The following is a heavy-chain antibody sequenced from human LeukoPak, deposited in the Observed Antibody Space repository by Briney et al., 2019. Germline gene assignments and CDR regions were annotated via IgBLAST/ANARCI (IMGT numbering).Heavy chain of an antibody. J-gene: IGHJ6*03. CDR2: IYYSGST. CDR1: GGYISSSSYY. V-gene: IGHV4-39*07. D-gene: IGHD2-15*01. CDR3: ARKKGRLYSGYYMDV. Sequence: SETLSLTCTVSGGYISSSSYYWGWIRQPPGKGLEWIGSIYYSGSTYYNPSLKSRVTISVDTSKNQFSLKLSSVTAADTAVYYCARKKGRLYSGYYMDVWGKGTTVTVSS.